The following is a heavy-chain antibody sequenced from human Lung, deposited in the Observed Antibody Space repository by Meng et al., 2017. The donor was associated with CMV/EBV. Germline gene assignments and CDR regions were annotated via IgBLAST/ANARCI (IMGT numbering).Heavy chain of an antibody. V-gene: IGHV3-7*01. CDR3: ARGRVSTDY. J-gene: IGHJ4*01. Sequence: GESLKISCAASGFTFSNYWMTWVRQAPGKGLEWVANIDPDGSDKYYVDSVKGRFTISRDNVKNSLYLQMISLRAEDTAVYYCARGRVSTDYWGHGTLVTVSS. CDR2: IDPDGSDK. D-gene: IGHD4-11*01. CDR1: GFTFSNYW.